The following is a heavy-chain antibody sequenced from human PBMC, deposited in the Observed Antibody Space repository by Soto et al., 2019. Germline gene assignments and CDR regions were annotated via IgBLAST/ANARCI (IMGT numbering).Heavy chain of an antibody. CDR2: ISNSGTA. V-gene: IGHV4-31*03. CDR1: GGSISSDASF. D-gene: IGHD3-10*01. J-gene: IGHJ5*02. CDR3: ARGGASSKWFDP. Sequence: TLSLTCTVSGGSISSDASFWSWIRQLPGKGPEWIAFISNSGTASYNPSLRSRVTISADTSKSQFSLNLSSVTAADTAVYYCARGGASSKWFDPWGQGTLVTVSS.